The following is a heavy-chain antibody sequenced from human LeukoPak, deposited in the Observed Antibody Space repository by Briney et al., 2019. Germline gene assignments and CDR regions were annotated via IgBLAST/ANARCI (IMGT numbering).Heavy chain of an antibody. D-gene: IGHD1-7*01. CDR2: IVSGGST. V-gene: IGHV4-39*02. CDR1: TDSISSGNYY. CDR3: VRDYGNFVQGN. J-gene: IGHJ4*02. Sequence: SETLSLTCTVSTDSISSGNYYWGWVRQSPGQGLEWIGSIVSGGSTYHNPSLKSRVTMSIDTSNNQFSLKLSFVTAADTAIYHCVRDYGNFVQGNWGQGTLVTVSS.